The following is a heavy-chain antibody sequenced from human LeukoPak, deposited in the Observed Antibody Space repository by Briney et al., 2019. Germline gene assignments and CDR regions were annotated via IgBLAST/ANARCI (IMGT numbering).Heavy chain of an antibody. CDR3: ARHPPRWLQVDY. J-gene: IGHJ4*02. V-gene: IGHV4-59*08. Sequence: KASETLSLTCTVSGGSISSYYWSWIRQPPGKGLEWIGYIYYSGSTNYNPSLKSRVTISVDTSKNQFSLKLSSVTAADTAVYYCARHPPRWLQVDYWGQGTLVTVSS. CDR1: GGSISSYY. D-gene: IGHD5-24*01. CDR2: IYYSGST.